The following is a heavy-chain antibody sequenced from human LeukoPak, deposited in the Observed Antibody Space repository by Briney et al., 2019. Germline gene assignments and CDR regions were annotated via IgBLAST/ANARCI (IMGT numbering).Heavy chain of an antibody. CDR3: ARLGAGPTYYDFWSGYSSFYFDY. D-gene: IGHD3-3*01. CDR2: IHYSGNT. Sequence: PSETLSLTCAVYGGSFSGYYWGWLRQPPGKGLEWIGGIHYSGNTYYNPSLKSRVTISVDTSKNQFSLKLSSVTAADTAVYYCARLGAGPTYYDFWSGYSSFYFDYWGQGTLVTVSS. J-gene: IGHJ4*02. CDR1: GGSFSGYY. V-gene: IGHV4-34*01.